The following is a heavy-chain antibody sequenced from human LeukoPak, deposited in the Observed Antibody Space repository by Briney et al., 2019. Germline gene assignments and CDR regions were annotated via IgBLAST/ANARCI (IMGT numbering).Heavy chain of an antibody. CDR3: ARSQQWLAHFDY. V-gene: IGHV4-30-2*01. CDR1: GGSISSGGYY. Sequence: PSQTLSLTCTVSGGSISSGGYYWSWIRQPPGKGLEWIGYIYRSGSTSYNPSLKSRVTISVDRSKNQFSLNLTSVTAADTAVYSCARSQQWLAHFDYWGQGSLVTVSS. J-gene: IGHJ4*02. D-gene: IGHD6-19*01. CDR2: IYRSGST.